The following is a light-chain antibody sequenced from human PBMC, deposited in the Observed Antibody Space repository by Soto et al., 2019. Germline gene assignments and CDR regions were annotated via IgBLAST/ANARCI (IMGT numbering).Light chain of an antibody. CDR3: QQYNSAAWT. CDR1: QSIRTW. Sequence: DIQMTQSPSTLSASVGDRVTITCRASQSIRTWLAWYQQKPGKAPKRLIYDASSLKGGVPSRFSRGGSGAEFSLTSGSLQPGDFTSDDDQQYNSAAWTFGLGAKVDIK. CDR2: DAS. V-gene: IGKV1-5*01. J-gene: IGKJ3*01.